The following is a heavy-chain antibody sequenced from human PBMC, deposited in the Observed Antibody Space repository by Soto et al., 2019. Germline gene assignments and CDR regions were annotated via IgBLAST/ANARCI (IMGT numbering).Heavy chain of an antibody. Sequence: QVQLVQSGAEVKKPGASVKVSCKASGYTFTSYYMHWVRQAPGQGLEWMGIINPSGGSTSYAQKCQGRVTMTRDTSTSTVYMELSSLRSEDTAVYYCARGMDYDFWSGYRGPYYYYYYMDVWGKGTTVTVSS. J-gene: IGHJ6*03. V-gene: IGHV1-46*03. CDR2: INPSGGST. CDR1: GYTFTSYY. D-gene: IGHD3-3*01. CDR3: ARGMDYDFWSGYRGPYYYYYYMDV.